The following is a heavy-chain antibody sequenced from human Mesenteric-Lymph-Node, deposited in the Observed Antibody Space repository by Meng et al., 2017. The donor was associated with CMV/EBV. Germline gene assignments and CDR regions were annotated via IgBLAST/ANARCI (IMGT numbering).Heavy chain of an antibody. CDR1: GFTFSNAW. J-gene: IGHJ4*02. CDR2: IKSKTDGGTT. D-gene: IGHD6-13*01. CDR3: ARPPYYSSSSGFDY. Sequence: GFTFSNAWMSWVRQAPGKGLEWVGRIKSKTDGGTTDYAAPVKGRFTISRDDSKNTLYLQMNSLRAEDTAVYYCARPPYYSSSSGFDYWGQGTLVTVSS. V-gene: IGHV3-15*01.